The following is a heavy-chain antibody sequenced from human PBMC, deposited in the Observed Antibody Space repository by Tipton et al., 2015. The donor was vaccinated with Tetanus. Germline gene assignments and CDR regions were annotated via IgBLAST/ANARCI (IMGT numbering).Heavy chain of an antibody. CDR1: GGSISSHY. D-gene: IGHD5-12*01. CDR2: YSGRT. J-gene: IGHJ4*02. V-gene: IGHV4-59*08. Sequence: GLVKPSETLSLTCTVSGGSISSHYWSWIRQPPGKGLEWIGYYSGRTNYNPSLKSQVTISVDASKNQFSLKLSSVTAADTAVYYCARHVRGYSGYDFDYWGQGTLVTVSP. CDR3: ARHVRGYSGYDFDY.